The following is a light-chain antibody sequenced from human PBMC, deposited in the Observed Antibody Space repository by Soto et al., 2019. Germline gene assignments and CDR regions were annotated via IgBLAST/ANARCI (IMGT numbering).Light chain of an antibody. CDR3: QQYGSSPTIT. J-gene: IGKJ5*01. CDR1: QSVGGSY. V-gene: IGKV3-20*01. Sequence: IVLLQTPRTRPFSPGERATLSCRASQSVGGSYLAWDQQNPGQAPRLLLYGASSRATGIPDSSSGSGSGTDFTLTISRLEPEDFAVYYCQQYGSSPTITFGQGTRLEIK. CDR2: GAS.